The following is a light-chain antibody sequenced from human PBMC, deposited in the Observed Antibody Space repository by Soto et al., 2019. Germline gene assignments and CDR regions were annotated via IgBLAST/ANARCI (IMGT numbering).Light chain of an antibody. Sequence: DIQMTQSPSTLSASVGDRVTITCRASQSISSWLAWYQQKPGKAPKLLIYKASSLESGVPSRFSGSGSGTEFTLTISSLQRDDFATYYCQQYNSYPLTFGGGNKVEIK. CDR2: KAS. CDR1: QSISSW. V-gene: IGKV1-5*03. J-gene: IGKJ4*01. CDR3: QQYNSYPLT.